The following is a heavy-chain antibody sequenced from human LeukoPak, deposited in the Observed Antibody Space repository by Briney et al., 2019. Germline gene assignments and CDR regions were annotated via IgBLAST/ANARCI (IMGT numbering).Heavy chain of an antibody. CDR3: ARGLIAARFVWFDP. V-gene: IGHV4-34*01. CDR1: GGSFSGYY. Sequence: SETLSLTCAVYGGSFSGYYWSWIRQPPGKGLEWIGEINHSGSTNYNPSLKSRVTISVDTSKNQFSLKLSSVTAADTAVYYRARGLIAARFVWFDPWGQGTLVTVSS. D-gene: IGHD6-6*01. J-gene: IGHJ5*02. CDR2: INHSGST.